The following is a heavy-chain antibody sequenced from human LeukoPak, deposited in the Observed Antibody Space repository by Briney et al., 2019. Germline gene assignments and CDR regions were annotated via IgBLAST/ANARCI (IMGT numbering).Heavy chain of an antibody. J-gene: IGHJ6*03. CDR2: IYTSGST. V-gene: IGHV4-61*02. CDR1: GGSISSGSYY. Sequence: SETLSLTCTVSGGSISSGSYYWSWIRQPAGKGLEWIGRIYTSGSTNYNPSLKSRVTISLDTSKNQFSLKLSSVTAADTAVYYCARCGSSSLYYYYYMDVWGKGTTVTVSS. D-gene: IGHD6-6*01. CDR3: ARCGSSSLYYYYYMDV.